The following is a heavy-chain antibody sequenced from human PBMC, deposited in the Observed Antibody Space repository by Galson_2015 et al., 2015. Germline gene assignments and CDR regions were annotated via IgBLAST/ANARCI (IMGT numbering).Heavy chain of an antibody. V-gene: IGHV1-69*02. CDR3: ASGYCGGDCYSAGDY. CDR2: IIPILGIA. Sequence: SVKVSCKASGGTFSSYTISWVRQAPGQGLEWMGRIIPILGIANYAQKFQGRVTITADKSTSTAYMEPSSLRSEDTAVYYCASGYCGGDCYSAGDYWGQGTLVTVSS. D-gene: IGHD2-21*02. J-gene: IGHJ4*02. CDR1: GGTFSSYT.